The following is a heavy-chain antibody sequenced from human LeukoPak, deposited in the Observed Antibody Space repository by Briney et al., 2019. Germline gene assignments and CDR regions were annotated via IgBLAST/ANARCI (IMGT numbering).Heavy chain of an antibody. D-gene: IGHD6-19*01. J-gene: IGHJ3*02. CDR1: RFTFSSYG. V-gene: IGHV3-30*18. Sequence: GRSLRLSCAASRFTFSSYGIHWVRQAPGKGLEWVAVISYDGSNKYYADSAKGRFTISRDNSKNTLYLQMNSLRAEDTAVYYCAKVAGWDLLKDAFDIWGRGTMVTVSS. CDR2: ISYDGSNK. CDR3: AKVAGWDLLKDAFDI.